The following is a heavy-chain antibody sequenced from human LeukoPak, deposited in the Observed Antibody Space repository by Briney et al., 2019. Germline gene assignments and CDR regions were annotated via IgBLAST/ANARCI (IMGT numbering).Heavy chain of an antibody. CDR2: ITYTSGFK. V-gene: IGHV3-21*01. D-gene: IGHD6-13*01. CDR3: ARMGHDYSSSFYWFDS. CDR1: GFTFSGYS. J-gene: IGHJ5*01. Sequence: PGGSLRLSCLASGFTFSGYSMNGVRQAPGEGLEGVSSITYTSGFKYYADSVKGRFTISRDNAKNSLYLQVHTPRAADTAVYYCARMGHDYSSSFYWFDSWGQGTLVTVSS.